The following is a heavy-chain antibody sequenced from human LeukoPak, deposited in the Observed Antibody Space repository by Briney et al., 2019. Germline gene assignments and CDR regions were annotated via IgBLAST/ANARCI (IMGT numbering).Heavy chain of an antibody. CDR2: INPSGGST. CDR3: ARLEAGDY. D-gene: IGHD1-1*01. Sequence: GGSLRLSCAASGYTFTSYYMHWVRQAPGQGLEWMGIINPSGGSTSYAQKFQGRVTMTRDTSTSTVYMELSSLRSEDTAVYYCARLEAGDYWGQGTLVTVSS. J-gene: IGHJ4*02. CDR1: GYTFTSYY. V-gene: IGHV1-46*01.